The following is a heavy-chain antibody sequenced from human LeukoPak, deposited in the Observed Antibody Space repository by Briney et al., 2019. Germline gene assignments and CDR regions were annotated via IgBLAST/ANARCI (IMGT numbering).Heavy chain of an antibody. CDR1: GFSFSNYA. V-gene: IGHV3-23*01. D-gene: IGHD5-12*01. Sequence: GGSLRLSCAASGFSFSNYAMSWVRQAPARGPEWVSSIRGGGETFYADSVKGRFTISRDNSKNTLYLQMNSLRAEDTAVYYCARGIVATITGSRCCSDWFDPWGQGTLVTVSS. CDR2: IRGGGET. CDR3: ARGIVATITGSRCCSDWFDP. J-gene: IGHJ5*02.